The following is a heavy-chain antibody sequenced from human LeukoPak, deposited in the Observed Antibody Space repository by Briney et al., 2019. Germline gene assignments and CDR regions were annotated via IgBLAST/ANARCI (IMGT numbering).Heavy chain of an antibody. Sequence: ASVKASCKASGYTFTSYDINWVRQATGQGLEWMGWMNPNSGNTGYAQKFQGRVTMNRNTSISTAYMELSSLRSEDTAVYYCARAPRLNYYDSRGECDYWGQGTLVTVSS. D-gene: IGHD3-22*01. J-gene: IGHJ4*02. CDR3: ARAPRLNYYDSRGECDY. CDR2: MNPNSGNT. CDR1: GYTFTSYD. V-gene: IGHV1-8*01.